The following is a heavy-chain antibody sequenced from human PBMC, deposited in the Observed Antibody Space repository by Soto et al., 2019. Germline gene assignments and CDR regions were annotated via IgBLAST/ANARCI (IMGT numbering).Heavy chain of an antibody. J-gene: IGHJ4*02. V-gene: IGHV1-3*01. CDR1: GYTFTSYA. CDR3: ARDLGGWPDY. CDR2: INAGNGNT. D-gene: IGHD2-15*01. Sequence: GXSVKVSFNASGYTFTSYAMHWVRQAPGQRLEWMGWINAGNGNTKYSQKFQGRVTITRDTSASTAYMELSSLRSEDTAVYYCARDLGGWPDYWGQGTLVTVSS.